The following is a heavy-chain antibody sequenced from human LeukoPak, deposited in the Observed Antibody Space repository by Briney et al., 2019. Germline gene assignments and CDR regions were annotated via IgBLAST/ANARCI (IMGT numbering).Heavy chain of an antibody. CDR1: GFSFSTSD. V-gene: IGHV3-23*01. Sequence: PGGSLRLSCVATGFSFSTSDMSWVRQAPEKGLEWVSSTISSGDSSQYADSVKGRFTISRDNSKHTLYLQMDSLRAEDTAVYFCAHSMYRWAFQDWGQGTLATVSS. CDR2: TISSGDSS. D-gene: IGHD4-11*01. CDR3: AHSMYRWAFQD. J-gene: IGHJ1*01.